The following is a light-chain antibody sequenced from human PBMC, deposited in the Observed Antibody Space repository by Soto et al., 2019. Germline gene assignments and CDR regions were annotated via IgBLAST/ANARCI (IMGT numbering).Light chain of an antibody. J-gene: IGLJ3*02. Sequence: QSALTQPRSVSGSPGQSVTISCTGTSSDVGGYNYVSWYQQYSGKAPKVMIYDVSKRPSGVPDRFSGSKSGNTASLTVTGLQAEDEADYYCQSYDIRLSAWVFGGGTQLTVL. CDR2: DVS. CDR3: QSYDIRLSAWV. V-gene: IGLV2-11*01. CDR1: SSDVGGYNY.